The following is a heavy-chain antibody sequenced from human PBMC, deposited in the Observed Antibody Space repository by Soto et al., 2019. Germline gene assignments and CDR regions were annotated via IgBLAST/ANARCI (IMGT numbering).Heavy chain of an antibody. CDR3: AKDLSASSSWPGPYYYGMDV. Sequence: GGSLRLSCAASGFTFSSYAMSWVRQARGKGLEWVSAISGSGGSTYYADSVKGRFTISRDNSKNTLYLQMNSLRAEDTAVYYCAKDLSASSSWPGPYYYGMDVWGQGTTVTVSS. CDR1: GFTFSSYA. J-gene: IGHJ6*02. V-gene: IGHV3-23*01. D-gene: IGHD6-13*01. CDR2: ISGSGGST.